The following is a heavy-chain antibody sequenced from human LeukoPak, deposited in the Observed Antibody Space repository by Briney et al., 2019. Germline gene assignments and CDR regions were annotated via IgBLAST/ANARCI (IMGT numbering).Heavy chain of an antibody. V-gene: IGHV4-31*03. CDR2: IYYSGST. CDR1: GGSISSGGYY. Sequence: PSETLSLTCTVSGGSISSGGYYWSWIRQHPGKGLEWIGYIYYSGSTYYNPSLKSRVTISVDTSKNQFSLKLSSVTAADTAVYYCARSEEMATIQTFDYWGQGTLVTVSS. J-gene: IGHJ4*02. CDR3: ARSEEMATIQTFDY. D-gene: IGHD5-24*01.